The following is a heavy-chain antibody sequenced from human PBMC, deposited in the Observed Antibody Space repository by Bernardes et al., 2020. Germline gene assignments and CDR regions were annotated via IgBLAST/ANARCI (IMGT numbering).Heavy chain of an antibody. V-gene: IGHV3-23*01. CDR3: AKIVATTIDY. Sequence: GGSLRLSCAASGFTFSSYTMSWVRQAPGEGLEWVSAIGGSGESAYYADSVKGRFTISRDNSKRTLYLQMNSLRAEDTARYYCAKIVATTIDYWGQGTLVTVSS. D-gene: IGHD5-12*01. CDR1: GFTFSSYT. J-gene: IGHJ4*02. CDR2: IGGSGESA.